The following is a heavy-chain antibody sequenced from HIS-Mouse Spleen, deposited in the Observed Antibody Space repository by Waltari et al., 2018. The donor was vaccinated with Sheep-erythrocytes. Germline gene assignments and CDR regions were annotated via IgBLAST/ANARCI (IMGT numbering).Heavy chain of an antibody. D-gene: IGHD1-1*01. CDR2: ISSSSSYI. CDR3: ARDTGTDAFDI. CDR1: GFTCSSCR. V-gene: IGHV3-21*01. Sequence: EVKLVESGGGLVNLGGSVRLSCAAAGFTCSSCRLNWVRQAPGKGLEWVSSISSSSSYIYYADSVKGRFTISRDNAKNSLYLQMNSLRAEDTAVYYCARDTGTDAFDIWGQGTMVTVSS. J-gene: IGHJ3*02.